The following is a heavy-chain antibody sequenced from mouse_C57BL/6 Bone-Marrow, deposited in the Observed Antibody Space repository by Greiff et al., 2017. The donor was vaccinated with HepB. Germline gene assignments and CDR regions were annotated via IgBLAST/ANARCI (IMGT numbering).Heavy chain of an antibody. Sequence: VQLQQSGPELVKPGASVKISCKASGYTFTDYYMNWVKQSHGKSLEWIGDINPNNGGTSYNQKFKGKATLTVDKSSSTAYMELRSLTSEDSAVYYCARDYSKSYWGQGTTLTVSS. D-gene: IGHD2-5*01. CDR1: GYTFTDYY. J-gene: IGHJ2*01. CDR3: ARDYSKSY. V-gene: IGHV1-26*01. CDR2: INPNNGGT.